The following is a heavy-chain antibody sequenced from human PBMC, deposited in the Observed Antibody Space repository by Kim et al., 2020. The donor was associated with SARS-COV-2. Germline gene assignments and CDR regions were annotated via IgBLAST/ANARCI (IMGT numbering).Heavy chain of an antibody. CDR3: VREDAN. CDR2: SDGTT. J-gene: IGHJ4*02. V-gene: IGHV3-53*01. Sequence: SDGTTYDADSVKGRFTISRDDSTNTLYLQMNSLRVEDTAMYYCVREDANWGQGTLVIVSS.